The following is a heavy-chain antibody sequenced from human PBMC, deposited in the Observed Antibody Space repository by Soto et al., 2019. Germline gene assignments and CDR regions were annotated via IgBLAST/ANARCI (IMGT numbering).Heavy chain of an antibody. CDR2: IDTTGSTM. CDR1: EFSFSTYW. V-gene: IGHV3-74*01. CDR3: ASVSAAQYYYGMDA. J-gene: IGHJ6*02. D-gene: IGHD2-15*01. Sequence: VQLVESGGGLVQPGGSLRLSCVASEFSFSTYWMHWVRQAPGKGLMWVARIDTTGSTMTYADSVQGRFTISRDNAKNTMYLQMNSVRDEDTAIYFCASVSAAQYYYGMDAWGQGTKVTVS.